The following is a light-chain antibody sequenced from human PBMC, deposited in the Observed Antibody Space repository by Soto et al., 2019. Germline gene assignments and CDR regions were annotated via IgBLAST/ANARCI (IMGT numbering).Light chain of an antibody. CDR1: QNVRTF. V-gene: IGKV3-11*01. Sequence: EVVLTQSPATLSLSPGERATLSCRASQNVRTFLDWYQQKPGQAPRLLIYGASNRATGIPARFSGSGSGTDFTLTISRLEPEDFAVYYCHQHSHWPPWPFGQGTRVEIQ. J-gene: IGKJ1*01. CDR2: GAS. CDR3: HQHSHWPPWP.